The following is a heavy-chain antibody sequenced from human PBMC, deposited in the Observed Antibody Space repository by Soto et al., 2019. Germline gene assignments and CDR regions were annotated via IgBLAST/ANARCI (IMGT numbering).Heavy chain of an antibody. CDR2: IYPGDSDT. V-gene: IGHV5-51*03. Sequence: GASVKVSCKASGYTFTSYWIGWVRQMPGKGLEWMGIIYPGDSDTRYIPSFQGQVTISADKSISTAYLQWSSLKASDTVMYYCARTSAAGKYYYGMDVWGQGTTVTVSS. CDR1: GYTFTSYW. D-gene: IGHD6-13*01. J-gene: IGHJ6*02. CDR3: ARTSAAGKYYYGMDV.